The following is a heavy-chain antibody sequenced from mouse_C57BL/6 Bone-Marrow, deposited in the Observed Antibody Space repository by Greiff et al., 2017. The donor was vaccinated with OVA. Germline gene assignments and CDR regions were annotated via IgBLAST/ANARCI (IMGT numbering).Heavy chain of an antibody. D-gene: IGHD2-3*01. V-gene: IGHV1-78*01. CDR1: GYTFTDHT. J-gene: IGHJ4*01. CDR3: ERQDGYYALYDMDD. Sequence: VQLQQSDAELVKPGASVKISCKVSGYTFTDHTIHWMQQRPEQGLEWIGYIYTSDGSTKYIEKFKGQAILTADKSSSIAYMQLNSLTSEDSAVYFCERQDGYYALYDMDDWGQGTSVTVSS. CDR2: IYTSDGST.